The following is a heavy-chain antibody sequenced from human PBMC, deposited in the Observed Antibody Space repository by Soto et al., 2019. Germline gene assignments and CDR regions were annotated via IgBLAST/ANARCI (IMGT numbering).Heavy chain of an antibody. CDR2: ISGSGGAT. CDR3: AKATLRVVHPLVFDH. Sequence: PGRSRRLSGEASGFSFSGSAMNWGGRAPGKGLEWISVISGSGGATYFADSVKGRFTISRDNTKNTLYLQMNSLRAEDTAAYYCAKATLRVVHPLVFDHWGQGSLVTVSS. J-gene: IGHJ4*02. CDR1: GFSFSGSA. D-gene: IGHD3-3*01. V-gene: IGHV3-23*01.